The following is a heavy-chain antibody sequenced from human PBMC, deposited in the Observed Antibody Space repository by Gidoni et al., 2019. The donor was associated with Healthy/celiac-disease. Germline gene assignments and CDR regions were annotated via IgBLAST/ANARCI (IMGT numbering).Heavy chain of an antibody. Sequence: EVQLVESGGGLVQPGGSLKLSWAAAGCTFSGSAMHGVRQASGQGLEWVGRIRSKANSYATASAASVKGRFTISRDDSKNTAYLQMNSLKTEDTAVYYCTRQTYGDYVAYYYYGMDVWGQGTTVTVSS. V-gene: IGHV3-73*02. J-gene: IGHJ6*02. CDR3: TRQTYGDYVAYYYYGMDV. CDR2: IRSKANSYAT. D-gene: IGHD4-17*01. CDR1: GCTFSGSA.